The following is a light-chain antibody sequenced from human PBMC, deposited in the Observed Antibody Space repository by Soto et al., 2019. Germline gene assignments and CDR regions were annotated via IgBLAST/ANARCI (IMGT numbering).Light chain of an antibody. CDR2: EVS. V-gene: IGLV2-14*01. CDR3: NSYTSDNRDYV. J-gene: IGLJ1*01. Sequence: QSALTQPASVSGSPGQSITISCTGSGSDVGAYTSVSWYQQHTGNAPKLMIYEVSNRPSGVSRRFSGSKSGNTASLTISGLQAEDEAHYYCNSYTSDNRDYVFGTGTKVTVL. CDR1: GSDVGAYTS.